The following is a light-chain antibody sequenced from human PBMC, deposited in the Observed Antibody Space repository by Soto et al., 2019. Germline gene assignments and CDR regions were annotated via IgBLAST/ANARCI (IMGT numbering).Light chain of an antibody. Sequence: QSVLTQPPSASGTPGQRVTISCSGSSPNIGSNTVNWYQQLPGTAPKLVMYSNNQRPSGVPDRFSGSKSGTSASQAISGLQPDDEADYYCAAWDDSLNGQVVFGGGTKLTVL. J-gene: IGLJ2*01. CDR3: AAWDDSLNGQVV. CDR1: SPNIGSNT. V-gene: IGLV1-44*01. CDR2: SNN.